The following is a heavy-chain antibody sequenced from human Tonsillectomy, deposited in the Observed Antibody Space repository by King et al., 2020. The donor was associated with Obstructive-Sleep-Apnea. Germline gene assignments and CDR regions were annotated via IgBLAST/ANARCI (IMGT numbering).Heavy chain of an antibody. J-gene: IGHJ3*02. CDR2: ISSNDGKT. Sequence: QLVQSEAEVKEPGASVKVSCKASGYIFTNYGITWVRQAPGQGLEWMGWISSNDGKTHFAQKLQGRVTMTRDTSTSTAYVELRSLSSDDTAVYYCVRDGDYNGSGKWVNDAFDIWGQGTMVTVSS. CDR1: GYIFTNYG. D-gene: IGHD3-10*01. V-gene: IGHV1-18*01. CDR3: VRDGDYNGSGKWVNDAFDI.